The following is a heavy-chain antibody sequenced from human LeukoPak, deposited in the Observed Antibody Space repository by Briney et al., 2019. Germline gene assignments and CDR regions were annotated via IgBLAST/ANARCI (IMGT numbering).Heavy chain of an antibody. CDR2: IKQDGSEK. J-gene: IGHJ4*02. CDR1: GFTFSSYW. CDR3: ARVRSGWAYYFDY. V-gene: IGHV3-7*01. D-gene: IGHD6-19*01. Sequence: GGSLRLSCAASGFTFSSYWMSWVRQAPGKGLEWVANIKQDGSEKYYVDSVKGRFTISRDNAKNSLYLQMNSLRAEDTAVYYCARVRSGWAYYFDYWGQGTLVTVSS.